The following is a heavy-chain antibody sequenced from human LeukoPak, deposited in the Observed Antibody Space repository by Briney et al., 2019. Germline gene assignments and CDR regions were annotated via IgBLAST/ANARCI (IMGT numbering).Heavy chain of an antibody. V-gene: IGHV4-39*01. J-gene: IGHJ5*02. CDR1: GGSISSSNYY. Sequence: AETLSLTCTVSGGSISSSNYYWGWIRQPPGKGLEWIGIIYYSGSTYYNPSLKSRVAISVDTSENQFSLKLSSVTAADTAVYYCARLQTTVTHNWFDPWGRGTLVSASS. CDR3: ARLQTTVTHNWFDP. CDR2: IYYSGST. D-gene: IGHD4-17*01.